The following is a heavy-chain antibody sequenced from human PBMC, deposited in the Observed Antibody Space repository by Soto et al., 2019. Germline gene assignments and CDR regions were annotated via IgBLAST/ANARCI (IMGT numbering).Heavy chain of an antibody. CDR1: GFTFSSYW. D-gene: IGHD6-19*01. V-gene: IGHV3-7*03. CDR2: INQDGSVK. J-gene: IGHJ5*02. CDR3: ASEVAGPFDP. Sequence: AGGSLRLSCAASGFTFSSYWMNWVRQAPGKGLEWVANINQDGSVKQYVGSVKGRITISRDNAKNSLFLQMNSLTAEDTAVYYCASEVAGPFDPWGQGIPVTVSS.